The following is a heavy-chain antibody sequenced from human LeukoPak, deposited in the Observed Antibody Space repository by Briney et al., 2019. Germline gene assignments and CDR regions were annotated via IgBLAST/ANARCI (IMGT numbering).Heavy chain of an antibody. Sequence: SETLSLTCAVYGGSFSGYYWSWIRQPPGKGLEWIGEINHSGSTNCNPSLKSRVTISVDTSKNQFSLKLSSVTAADTAVYYCARGGIVVVTAIITPFDYWGQGTLVTVSS. D-gene: IGHD2-21*02. CDR2: INHSGST. V-gene: IGHV4-34*01. J-gene: IGHJ4*02. CDR1: GGSFSGYY. CDR3: ARGGIVVVTAIITPFDY.